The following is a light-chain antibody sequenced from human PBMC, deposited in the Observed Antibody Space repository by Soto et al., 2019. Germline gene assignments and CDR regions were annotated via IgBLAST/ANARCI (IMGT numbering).Light chain of an antibody. CDR3: SSYTSTGTV. J-gene: IGLJ2*01. V-gene: IGLV2-14*01. CDR2: DVS. Sequence: QSALTQPASVSGSPGQSITISCTGTSSDVGGYNYVSWYQQHPGKAPKVMIYDVSNRPSGVSTRFSGSKSGNTASLTISGLQAEDEADYYCSSYTSTGTVFGGVTKLTVL. CDR1: SSDVGGYNY.